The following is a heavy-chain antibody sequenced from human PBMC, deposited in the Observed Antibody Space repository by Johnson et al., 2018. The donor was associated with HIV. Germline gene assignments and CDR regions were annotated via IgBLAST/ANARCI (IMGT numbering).Heavy chain of an antibody. CDR3: ARAPEVRGVDAFDI. V-gene: IGHV3-66*01. J-gene: IGHJ3*02. CDR2: IYSGGST. D-gene: IGHD3-10*01. Sequence: VQLVESGGGLVQPGGSLRLSCAASGFTFSDYYMSWIRQAPGKGLEWVSVIYSGGSTYYADSVKGRFTISRDNSKNTLYLQMNSLRAEDTAVYYRARAPEVRGVDAFDIWGQGTMVTVSS. CDR1: GFTFSDYY.